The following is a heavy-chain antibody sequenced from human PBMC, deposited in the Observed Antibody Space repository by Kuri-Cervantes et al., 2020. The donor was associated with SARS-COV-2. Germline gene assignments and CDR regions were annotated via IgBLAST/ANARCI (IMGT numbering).Heavy chain of an antibody. Sequence: GESLKISCVASGFSLSNYRMHWVRQAPGKGLVWLARISMGGTSIGYADSVKGRFTISRDNAKNSLYLQMNSLRAEDTAVYYCAKDVSYSGGYFYWYIDFWGRGTLVTVSS. D-gene: IGHD1-26*01. CDR3: AKDVSYSGGYFYWYIDF. CDR2: ISMGGTSI. V-gene: IGHV3-74*01. J-gene: IGHJ2*01. CDR1: GFSLSNYR.